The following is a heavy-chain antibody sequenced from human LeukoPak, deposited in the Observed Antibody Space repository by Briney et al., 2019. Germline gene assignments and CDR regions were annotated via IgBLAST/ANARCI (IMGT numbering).Heavy chain of an antibody. J-gene: IGHJ4*02. CDR1: GDSISSYY. V-gene: IGHV4-59*01. Sequence: SETLFLTCTVSGDSISSYYWSWIRQPPGKGLEWIGYIYYSGSTNYNPSLKSRVTISVDTSKNQFSLKLSSVTAADTAVYYCARDPRSGFFDYWGQGTLVNVSS. CDR2: IYYSGST. CDR3: ARDPRSGFFDY. D-gene: IGHD3-3*01.